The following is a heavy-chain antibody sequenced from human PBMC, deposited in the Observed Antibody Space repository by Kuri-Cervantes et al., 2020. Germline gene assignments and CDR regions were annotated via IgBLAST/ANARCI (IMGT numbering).Heavy chain of an antibody. CDR3: ARDQDSSGYYYPPYFDY. V-gene: IGHV3-21*01. Sequence: GGSLRLSCAASGFTFSSYWMSWVRQAPGKGLEWVSSISSSSSYIYYADSVKGRFTISRDNAKNSLYLQMNSLRAEDTAVYYCARDQDSSGYYYPPYFDYWGQGTLVTVSS. CDR2: ISSSSSYI. CDR1: GFTFSSYW. D-gene: IGHD3-22*01. J-gene: IGHJ4*02.